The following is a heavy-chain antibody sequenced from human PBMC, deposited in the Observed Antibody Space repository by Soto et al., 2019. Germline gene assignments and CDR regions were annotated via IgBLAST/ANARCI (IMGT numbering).Heavy chain of an antibody. D-gene: IGHD3-10*01. J-gene: IGHJ4*02. Sequence: QVQLVQSGAEVKRPGSSVKVSCKASGDTFSFYSINWVRQAPGLGLEWMGRVNPILSMSNYAQRFQGRVTMTADKSTSTAYMELSVLISEDTVMYYCATSYGSGYRAFDYWGQGALVTVSS. CDR2: VNPILSMS. V-gene: IGHV1-69*04. CDR3: ATSYGSGYRAFDY. CDR1: GDTFSFYS.